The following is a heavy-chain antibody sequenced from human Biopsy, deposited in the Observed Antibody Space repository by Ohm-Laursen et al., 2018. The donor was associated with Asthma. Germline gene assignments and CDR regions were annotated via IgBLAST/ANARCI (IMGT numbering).Heavy chain of an antibody. Sequence: SLRLSCTASGFMFSSFGMHWVRQAPGKGLEWVAVISYDGNHKFYEDSVKGRFTISRDNSKNTLYLQMDSLRTEDTAVYYCAKRRGYSGHDNDYWGQGTLVSVSS. V-gene: IGHV3-30*18. CDR2: ISYDGNHK. D-gene: IGHD5-12*01. CDR3: AKRRGYSGHDNDY. J-gene: IGHJ4*02. CDR1: GFMFSSFG.